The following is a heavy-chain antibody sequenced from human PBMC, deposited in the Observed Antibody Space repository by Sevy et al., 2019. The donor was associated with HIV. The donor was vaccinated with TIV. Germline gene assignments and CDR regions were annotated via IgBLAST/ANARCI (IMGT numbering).Heavy chain of an antibody. J-gene: IGHJ4*02. Sequence: LSLTCAASGFTFSSYSMNWVRQAPGKGLEWVSSISSSNNYIYYADSLKGRFTISRDNVKNSLYLQMNSLRAEDTAVYYCARDLREYSSSSKYYFDYWGQGILVTVSS. CDR1: GFTFSSYS. CDR3: ARDLREYSSSSKYYFDY. V-gene: IGHV3-21*01. D-gene: IGHD6-6*01. CDR2: ISSSNNYI.